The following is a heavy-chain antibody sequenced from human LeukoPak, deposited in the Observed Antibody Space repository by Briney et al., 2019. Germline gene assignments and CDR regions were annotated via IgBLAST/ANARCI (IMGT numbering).Heavy chain of an antibody. Sequence: GGSLRLSCVASGFSVSSNYMSWVRQAPGKGLEWVSLLYSDGSTFYADSVKGRFTISRDNSKNTLYLQMNRLRAEDTAVYHCARDSSSFPNYFDYWGQGTLVTVSS. J-gene: IGHJ4*02. CDR1: GFSVSSNY. D-gene: IGHD2/OR15-2a*01. V-gene: IGHV3-53*01. CDR2: LYSDGST. CDR3: ARDSSSFPNYFDY.